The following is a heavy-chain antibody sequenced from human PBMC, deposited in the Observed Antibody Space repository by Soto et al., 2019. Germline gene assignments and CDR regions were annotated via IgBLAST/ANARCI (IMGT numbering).Heavy chain of an antibody. V-gene: IGHV1-3*01. J-gene: IGHJ5*02. Sequence: GASVKVSCKASGYTFTSYAMHWVRQAPGQRLEWMGWINAGNGNTKYSQKFQGRVTITRDKSTSTAYMELSSLRSEDTAVYYCARDILVVPAAEANWSDPWGQGTLVIGSS. D-gene: IGHD2-2*01. CDR3: ARDILVVPAAEANWSDP. CDR1: GYTFTSYA. CDR2: INAGNGNT.